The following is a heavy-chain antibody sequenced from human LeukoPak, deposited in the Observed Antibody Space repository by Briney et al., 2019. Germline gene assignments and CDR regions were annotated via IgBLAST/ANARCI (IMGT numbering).Heavy chain of an antibody. J-gene: IGHJ3*02. Sequence: PSETLSLTCAVYGGSFSGYYWSWIRQPPGKGLEWVGEINHSGSTNYNPSFMSRVTISVDTSKNQFTLKLSSVTAADTAVYYCARVQNRQWLSIWGQGTMVTVSS. CDR1: GGSFSGYY. CDR3: ARVQNRQWLSI. D-gene: IGHD6-19*01. V-gene: IGHV4-34*01. CDR2: INHSGST.